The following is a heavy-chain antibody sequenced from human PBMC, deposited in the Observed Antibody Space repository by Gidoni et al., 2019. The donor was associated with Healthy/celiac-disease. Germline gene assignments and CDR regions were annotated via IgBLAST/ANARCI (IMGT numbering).Heavy chain of an antibody. CDR2: IYYSGST. J-gene: IGHJ4*02. V-gene: IGHV4-39*01. CDR1: GGSISSSSYY. CDR3: ARHWTYYYESSGSNPPDY. D-gene: IGHD3-22*01. Sequence: QLQLQESGPGLVKPSETLSLTCTVSGGSISSSSYYWGWIRQPPGKGLEWIGSIYYSGSTYYNPALKSRVTISVDTSKNQFSLKLSYVTAADTAVYYCARHWTYYYESSGSNPPDYWGQGTLVTVSS.